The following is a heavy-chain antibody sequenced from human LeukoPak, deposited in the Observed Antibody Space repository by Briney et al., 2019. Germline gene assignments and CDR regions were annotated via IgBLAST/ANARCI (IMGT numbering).Heavy chain of an antibody. V-gene: IGHV1-18*01. Sequence: ASVKVSCKASGYACTSYGIGWVRQAPGQGLEWMGWISAYNGNTNYAQKLQGSVTMTTDTSTSTAYMELRSLRSDDTAVYYCARDQYYYDSSGSYGGDYWGQGTLVTVSS. D-gene: IGHD3-22*01. CDR1: GYACTSYG. CDR3: ARDQYYYDSSGSYGGDY. CDR2: ISAYNGNT. J-gene: IGHJ4*02.